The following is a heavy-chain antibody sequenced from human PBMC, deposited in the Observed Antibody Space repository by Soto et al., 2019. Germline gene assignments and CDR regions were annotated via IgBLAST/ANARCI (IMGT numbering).Heavy chain of an antibody. CDR1: GGSISSSSYY. Sequence: SETLSLTCTVSGGSISSSSYYWGWIRQPPGKGLEWIGSIYYSGSTYYNPSLKSRVTISVDTSKNQFSLKLSSVTAADTAVYYCARRLYYDSSGFRGGGMDDTGQGTTVTVS. V-gene: IGHV4-39*01. J-gene: IGHJ6*01. CDR2: IYYSGST. D-gene: IGHD3-22*01. CDR3: ARRLYYDSSGFRGGGMDD.